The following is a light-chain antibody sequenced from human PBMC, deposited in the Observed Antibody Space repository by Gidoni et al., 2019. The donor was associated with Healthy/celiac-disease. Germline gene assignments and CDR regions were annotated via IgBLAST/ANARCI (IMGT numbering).Light chain of an antibody. CDR3: AAWDDSLNAVV. CDR1: SSNIGSNT. J-gene: IGLJ2*01. Sequence: SVLTQPPSASGTPGQRVTISCSGSSSNIGSNTVNWYQQLPGTAPKLLIYSNNQRPSGVPDRFSSSKSGTSASLSISGLQSEDESDYYCAAWDDSLNAVVFGGGTKLTVL. V-gene: IGLV1-44*01. CDR2: SNN.